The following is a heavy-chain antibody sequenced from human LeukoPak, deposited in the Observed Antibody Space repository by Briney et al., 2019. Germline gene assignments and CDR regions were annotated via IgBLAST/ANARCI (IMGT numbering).Heavy chain of an antibody. V-gene: IGHV3-23*01. J-gene: IGHJ4*02. CDR2: ISGSGGGT. CDR1: GFTFSTYA. D-gene: IGHD6-6*01. CDR3: IAPRIAARLTNGPD. Sequence: PGGSLRLSCAASGFTFSTYAMSWVRQAAGKGLEWVSLISGSGGGTYYADSVKGRFTISRDNSKNTLYLQMNSLRAEDTAVYYCIAPRIAARLTNGPDRGQGTLVTVSS.